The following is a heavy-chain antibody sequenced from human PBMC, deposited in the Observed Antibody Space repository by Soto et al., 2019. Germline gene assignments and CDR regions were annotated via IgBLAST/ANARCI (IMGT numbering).Heavy chain of an antibody. V-gene: IGHV4-61*01. D-gene: IGHD6-6*01. Sequence: SETLSLTCAVSGYSISSGYYWSGIRQRPGKGLEWIGYIYYSGSTNYNPSLKSRVTISVDTSKNQFSLKLSSVTAADTAVYYCARVKGYSSSYRFDPWGQGTLVTVSS. CDR2: IYYSGST. CDR3: ARVKGYSSSYRFDP. J-gene: IGHJ5*02. CDR1: GYSISSGYY.